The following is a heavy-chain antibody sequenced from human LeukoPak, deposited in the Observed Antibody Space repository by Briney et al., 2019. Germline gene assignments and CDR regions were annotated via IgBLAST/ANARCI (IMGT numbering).Heavy chain of an antibody. Sequence: GGSLRLSCAASGFTFSSYSMNWVRQAPGKGLEWVSYISSSSSTIYYADSVKGRFTISRDNAKNSLYLQMNSLRAEDTAVYYCARDRRGIWEGDYFDYWGQGTLVTVSS. J-gene: IGHJ4*02. CDR2: ISSSSSTI. CDR1: GFTFSSYS. D-gene: IGHD3-16*01. V-gene: IGHV3-48*01. CDR3: ARDRRGIWEGDYFDY.